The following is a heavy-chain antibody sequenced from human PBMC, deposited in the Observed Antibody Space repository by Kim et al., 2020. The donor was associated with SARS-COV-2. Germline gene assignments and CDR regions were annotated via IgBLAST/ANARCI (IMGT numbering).Heavy chain of an antibody. V-gene: IGHV3-72*01. J-gene: IGHJ3*02. Sequence: GDAASVKGRFTSSRDDSKTALYLQMNSLKTEDTAVYYCARAAGATGAFDIWGQGTMVTVSS. D-gene: IGHD1-26*01. CDR3: ARAAGATGAFDI.